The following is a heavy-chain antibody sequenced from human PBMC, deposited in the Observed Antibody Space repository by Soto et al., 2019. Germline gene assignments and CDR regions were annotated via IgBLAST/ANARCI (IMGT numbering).Heavy chain of an antibody. J-gene: IGHJ4*02. Sequence: EVQLVQSGAEVKKPGESLKISCKGSGYSFSNYWIAWLRQLPGKGLEWMGIIFPADSDTKYSPSFQGQVTISADKSISTAYLQWSSLKASDTATYYCASSVVVPSTMNYFDYWGQGSLVTVSS. CDR1: GYSFSNYW. V-gene: IGHV5-51*01. CDR3: ASSVVVPSTMNYFDY. D-gene: IGHD2-15*01. CDR2: IFPADSDT.